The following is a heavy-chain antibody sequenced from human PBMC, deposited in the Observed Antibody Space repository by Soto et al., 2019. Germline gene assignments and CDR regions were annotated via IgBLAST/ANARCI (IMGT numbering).Heavy chain of an antibody. D-gene: IGHD3-16*01. V-gene: IGHV5-51*01. CDR1: GYRFSDYW. Sequence: GESLKISCKGSGYRFSDYWIAWVRQMPGKGLEWMGIIYPDNSNIRNSPSFEGQVTISADKSISTAHLQWSSLKASDSAMYYCARFGGAALSYDWFDSWGQGTLVTVSS. CDR2: IYPDNSNI. J-gene: IGHJ5*01. CDR3: ARFGGAALSYDWFDS.